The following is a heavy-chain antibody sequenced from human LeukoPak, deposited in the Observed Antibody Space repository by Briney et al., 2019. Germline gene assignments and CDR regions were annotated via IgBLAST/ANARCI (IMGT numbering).Heavy chain of an antibody. CDR3: ARAFCVGECFVLHIFFDS. D-gene: IGHD2-21*01. Sequence: SETLSLTCAVSGYSISSGYYWGWIRQPPGKGLEWIGSIYHSGSTYYNPSLKSRVTISVDTSKNQFSLNLRSMQASDTAVYYCARAFCVGECFVLHIFFDSWGQGTLVTVSS. CDR2: IYHSGST. J-gene: IGHJ4*02. CDR1: GYSISSGYY. V-gene: IGHV4-38-2*01.